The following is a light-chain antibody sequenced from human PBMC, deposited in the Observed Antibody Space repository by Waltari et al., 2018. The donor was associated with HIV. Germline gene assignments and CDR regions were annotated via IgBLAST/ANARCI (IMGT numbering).Light chain of an antibody. J-gene: IGLJ3*02. CDR1: FRAVGGYNF. CDR2: DVN. CDR3: CSYAGSFTLL. V-gene: IGLV2-11*01. Sequence: QSALTQPRPVSGSPGQSVTISCSGTFRAVGGYNFVSWYQQHSGKAPNRVVFDVNQRPSGVPARFSGSKSGHTASLAVAGLQAEDEADYFCCSYAGSFTLLFGGGTNLAVL.